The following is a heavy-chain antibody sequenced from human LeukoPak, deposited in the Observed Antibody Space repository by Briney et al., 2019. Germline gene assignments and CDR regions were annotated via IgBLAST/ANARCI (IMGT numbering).Heavy chain of an antibody. D-gene: IGHD5-18*01. Sequence: SETLSLTCTVSGYSISSGYYWGWIRQPPGKGLEWIGSIYHSGSTYYNPSLKSRVTISVGTSKNQFSLKLSSVTAADTAVYYCARVGGYSYGLYYFDYWGQGTLVTVSS. V-gene: IGHV4-38-2*02. CDR3: ARVGGYSYGLYYFDY. J-gene: IGHJ4*02. CDR2: IYHSGST. CDR1: GYSISSGYY.